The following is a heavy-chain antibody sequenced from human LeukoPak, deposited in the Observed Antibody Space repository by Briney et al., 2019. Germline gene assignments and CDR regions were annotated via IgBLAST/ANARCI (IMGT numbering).Heavy chain of an antibody. CDR3: ARAAYSSTWYSRYFDL. Sequence: GGSLRLSCAASGFTFSSYDIHWVRQATGKGLEWVSGIGTAGEIYYPGSVKGRFTISREDAKNSLYLQMNSLRAGDTAVYYCARAAYSSTWYSRYFDLWGRGTLVTVSS. CDR1: GFTFSSYD. D-gene: IGHD6-13*01. CDR2: IGTAGEI. J-gene: IGHJ2*01. V-gene: IGHV3-13*01.